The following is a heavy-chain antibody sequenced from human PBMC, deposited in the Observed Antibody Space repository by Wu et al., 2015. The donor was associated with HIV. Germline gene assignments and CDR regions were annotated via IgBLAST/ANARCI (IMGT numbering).Heavy chain of an antibody. CDR1: GYTFTSYG. Sequence: QLVQSGAEVKKPGASVKVSCKASGYTFTSYGISWVRQAPGQGLEWMGWISAYNGNTNYAQKLQGRVTMTTDTSTSTAYMELRSLRSDDTAVYYCARDLEYSSSPYYYYYYMDVWGKGTTATVSS. J-gene: IGHJ6*03. D-gene: IGHD6-6*01. V-gene: IGHV1-18*01. CDR2: ISAYNGNT. CDR3: ARDLEYSSSPYYYYYYMDV.